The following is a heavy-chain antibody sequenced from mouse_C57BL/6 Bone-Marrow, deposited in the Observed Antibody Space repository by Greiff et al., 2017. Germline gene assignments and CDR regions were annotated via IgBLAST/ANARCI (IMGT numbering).Heavy chain of an antibody. V-gene: IGHV5-15*01. Sequence: EVNLVESGGGLVQPGGSLKLSCAASGFTFSDYGMAWVRQAPRKGPEWVAFISNLAYSIYYADTVTGRFTISRENAKNTLYLEMSSLRSEDTAMYYCARPSYDGYPYWYFDVWGTGTTVTVSS. CDR1: GFTFSDYG. CDR3: ARPSYDGYPYWYFDV. D-gene: IGHD2-3*01. CDR2: ISNLAYSI. J-gene: IGHJ1*03.